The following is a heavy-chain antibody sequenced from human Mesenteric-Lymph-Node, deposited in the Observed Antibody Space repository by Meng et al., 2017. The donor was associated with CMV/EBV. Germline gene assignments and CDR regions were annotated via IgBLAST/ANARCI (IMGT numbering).Heavy chain of an antibody. CDR1: GFTFSDYY. CDR3: AGDRRRTICGVVITNQDDYYGMDV. D-gene: IGHD3-3*01. J-gene: IGHJ6*02. Sequence: GESLKISCAASGFTFSDYYMSWIRQAPGKGLEWVSYISSSGSTIYYADSVKGRFTITRDNAKNSLYLQMNSLRAEDTAVYYCAGDRRRTICGVVITNQDDYYGMDVWGQGTTVTVSS. CDR2: ISSSGSTI. V-gene: IGHV3-11*04.